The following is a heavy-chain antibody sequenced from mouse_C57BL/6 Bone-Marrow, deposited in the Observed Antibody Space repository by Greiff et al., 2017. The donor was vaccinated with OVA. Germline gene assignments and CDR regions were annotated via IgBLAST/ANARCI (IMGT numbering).Heavy chain of an antibody. J-gene: IGHJ2*01. CDR3: ARHAGYYSGY. Sequence: DVMLVEPGGGLVKPGGSLKLSCAASGFTFSSYTMSWVRQTPEQRLEWVATISGGGGNTYYPDSVKGRFTISRDNAKNTLYLQMSSLRSEDTALYYCARHAGYYSGYWGKGTTLTVAS. V-gene: IGHV5-9*01. CDR2: ISGGGGNT. CDR1: GFTFSSYT. D-gene: IGHD2-2*01.